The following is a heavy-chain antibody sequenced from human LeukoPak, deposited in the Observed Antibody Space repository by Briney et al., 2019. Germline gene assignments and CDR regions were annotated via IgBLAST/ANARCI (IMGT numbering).Heavy chain of an antibody. CDR2: ISSSSSTI. D-gene: IGHD3-16*01. V-gene: IGHV3-48*01. Sequence: GGSLRLSCAASGFTFSSYSMNWVRQAPGKGLEWVSYISSSSSTIYYVDSVKGRFTISRDNAKNSLYLQMNSLRAEDTAVYYCARDPPVVIWGQGTMVTVSS. CDR1: GFTFSSYS. CDR3: ARDPPVVI. J-gene: IGHJ3*02.